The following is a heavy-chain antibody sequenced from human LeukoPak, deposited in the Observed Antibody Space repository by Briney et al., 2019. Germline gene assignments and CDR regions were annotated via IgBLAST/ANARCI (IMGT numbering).Heavy chain of an antibody. J-gene: IGHJ4*02. Sequence: SQALSLTCTVSGGSISSSGYYWTWIRQLPGKGLEWIGYIHHSGSTDYNPSLRSRVTISGDTSKNQFSLKLNSVTAADTAVYYCASGNGYYYRYFDNWGQGTLLTVSS. D-gene: IGHD3-10*01. CDR2: IHHSGST. CDR1: GGSISSSGYY. V-gene: IGHV4-31*03. CDR3: ASGNGYYYRYFDN.